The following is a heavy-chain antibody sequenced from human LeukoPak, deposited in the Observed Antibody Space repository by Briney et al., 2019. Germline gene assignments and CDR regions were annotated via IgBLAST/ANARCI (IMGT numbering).Heavy chain of an antibody. CDR3: ARVSDVVRGVFGY. CDR2: IYYSGST. D-gene: IGHD3-10*01. CDR1: GGSISSYY. Sequence: PSETLSLTCTVSGGSISSYYWSWIRQPPGKGLEWIGYIYYSGSTNYNPSLKSRVTISVDTSKNQFSLKLSSVTAADTAVYYCARVSDVVRGVFGYWGQGTLVTVSS. V-gene: IGHV4-59*08. J-gene: IGHJ4*02.